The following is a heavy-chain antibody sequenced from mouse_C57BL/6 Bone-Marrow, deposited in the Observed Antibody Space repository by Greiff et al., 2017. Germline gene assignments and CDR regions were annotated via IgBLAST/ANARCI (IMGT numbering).Heavy chain of an antibody. CDR1: GFNIKDYY. CDR3: ALPPKNYYGSRVYYYAMDY. V-gene: IGHV14-2*01. J-gene: IGHJ4*01. D-gene: IGHD1-1*01. Sequence: EVQLQQSGAELVKPGASVKLSCTASGFNIKDYYMHWVKQRTEQGLEWIGRIDPEDGETKYAPKFQGKATITADTSSNTAYLQLSSLTSEDTAVYYCALPPKNYYGSRVYYYAMDYWGQGTSVTVSS. CDR2: IDPEDGET.